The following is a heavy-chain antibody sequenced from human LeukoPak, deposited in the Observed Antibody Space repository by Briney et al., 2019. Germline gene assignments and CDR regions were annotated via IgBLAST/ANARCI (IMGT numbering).Heavy chain of an antibody. CDR2: INPNSGGT. CDR3: ARGSSHSGSYYSCYYYMDV. CDR1: GYTFTNYH. D-gene: IGHD3-10*01. Sequence: GASVKVSCKASGYTFTNYHIHWVRQAPGQGLEWMGWINPNSGGTNYAQKFQGRVTMTRDTSISTAYMELSRLRSDDTAVYYCARGSSHSGSYYSCYYYMDVWGKGTTVTVSS. J-gene: IGHJ6*03. V-gene: IGHV1-2*02.